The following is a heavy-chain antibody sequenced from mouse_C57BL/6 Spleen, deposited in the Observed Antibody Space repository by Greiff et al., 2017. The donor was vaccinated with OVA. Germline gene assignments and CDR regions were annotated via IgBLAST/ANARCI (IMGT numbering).Heavy chain of an antibody. CDR1: GYTFTDYY. Sequence: EVQLQQSGPELVKPGASVKISCKASGYTFTDYYMNWVKQSHGKSLEWIGDINPNNGGTSYNQKFKGKATLTVDKSSSTAYMELRSLTSEDSAVYYCARGDGNYLAWFAYWGQGTLVTVSA. CDR3: ARGDGNYLAWFAY. D-gene: IGHD2-1*01. V-gene: IGHV1-26*01. CDR2: INPNNGGT. J-gene: IGHJ3*01.